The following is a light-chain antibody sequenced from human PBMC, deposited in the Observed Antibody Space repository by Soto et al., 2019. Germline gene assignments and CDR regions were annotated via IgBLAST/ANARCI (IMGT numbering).Light chain of an antibody. CDR2: EVT. V-gene: IGLV2-14*01. CDR1: SSDIGVFNY. J-gene: IGLJ2*01. CDR3: SSFASTYTLL. Sequence: QSALTQPASVSGSPGQSITISCTGSSSDIGVFNYVSWYQQTPGNAPKIIIFEVTNRPSGVSKRCSGFKSGNTASLSISGLQAEDEADYYGSSFASTYTLLFSGGTTLTVL.